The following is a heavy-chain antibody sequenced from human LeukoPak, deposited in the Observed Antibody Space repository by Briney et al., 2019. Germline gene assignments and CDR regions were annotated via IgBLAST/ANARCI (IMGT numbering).Heavy chain of an antibody. V-gene: IGHV3-11*01. Sequence: GGSLRLSCAASGFTFSDYYMSWIRQAPGKGLEWVSYISSSGSTIYYADSAKGRFTISRDNAKNSLYPQMNSLRAEDTAVYYCARSSSSHYYYYGMDVWGQGTTVTVSS. CDR1: GFTFSDYY. CDR3: ARSSSSHYYYYGMDV. D-gene: IGHD6-13*01. CDR2: ISSSGSTI. J-gene: IGHJ6*02.